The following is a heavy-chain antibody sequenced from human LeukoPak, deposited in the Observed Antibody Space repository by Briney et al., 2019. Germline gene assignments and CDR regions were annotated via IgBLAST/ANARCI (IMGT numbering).Heavy chain of an antibody. J-gene: IGHJ4*02. Sequence: ASVKVSCKVSGYTLTELSMHWVRQAPGKGLEWMGGFDPEDGETIYAQKFQGRVTMTEDTSTDTAYMELSSLRSEDTAAYYCATDHGDCSSTSCYMWLDYWGQGTLVTVSS. D-gene: IGHD2-2*02. CDR2: FDPEDGET. V-gene: IGHV1-24*01. CDR1: GYTLTELS. CDR3: ATDHGDCSSTSCYMWLDY.